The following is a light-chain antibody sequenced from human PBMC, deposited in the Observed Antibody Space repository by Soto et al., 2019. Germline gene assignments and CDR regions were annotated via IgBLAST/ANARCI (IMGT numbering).Light chain of an antibody. V-gene: IGKV1-5*01. CDR1: QSISIW. CDR3: QQYSSHST. CDR2: DAS. J-gene: IGKJ1*01. Sequence: DIQMTQSPSTLSASVGDRVTITCRARQSISIWLAWYQQKPGKAPKLLIYDASILESGVPSRFSGSGSGTEFTLTISSLQPDDFATYYCQQYSSHSTFGQGTKVDI.